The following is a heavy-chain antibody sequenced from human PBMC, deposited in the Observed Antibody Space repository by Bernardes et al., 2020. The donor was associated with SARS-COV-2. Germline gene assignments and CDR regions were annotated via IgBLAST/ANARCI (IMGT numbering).Heavy chain of an antibody. CDR2: ISRSDRRGESSE. V-gene: IGHV3-11*01. Sequence: GGSLRLSCAASGFSFSDYYMRWIRQIPGKGLAWLAFISRSDRRGESSESYADSVKGRFTISRDNAMNSLFLQMNSLSAADSAVYYCAREDMNTNSFDYWGQGTPVTVSS. CDR1: GFSFSDYY. D-gene: IGHD2-8*01. CDR3: AREDMNTNSFDY. J-gene: IGHJ4*02.